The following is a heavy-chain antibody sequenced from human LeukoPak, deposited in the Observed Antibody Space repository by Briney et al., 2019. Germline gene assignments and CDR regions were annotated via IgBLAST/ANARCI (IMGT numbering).Heavy chain of an antibody. CDR1: GYSFISYW. J-gene: IGHJ6*02. D-gene: IGHD3-22*01. V-gene: IGHV5-51*01. Sequence: GESLKISCKGSGYSFISYWIGWVRQMPGKGLEWMGIIYPGDSDTRYSPSFQGQVTISVDKSISTAYLQWSSPKASDTAMYYCARTYYYDSSGYNYYYYGMDVWGQGTTVTVSS. CDR2: IYPGDSDT. CDR3: ARTYYYDSSGYNYYYYGMDV.